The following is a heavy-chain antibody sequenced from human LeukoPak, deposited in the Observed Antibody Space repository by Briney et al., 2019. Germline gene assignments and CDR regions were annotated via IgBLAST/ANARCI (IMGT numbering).Heavy chain of an antibody. V-gene: IGHV1-8*03. D-gene: IGHD1-7*01. J-gene: IGHJ4*02. CDR2: MNPNSGNT. CDR3: ARVDNWNYEDY. CDR1: GYTFTSYD. Sequence: ASVKVSCEASGYTFTSYDINWVRQATGQGLEWMGWMNPNSGNTGYAQKFQGRVTITRNTSISTAYMELSSLRSEDTAVYYCARVDNWNYEDYWGQGTLVTVSS.